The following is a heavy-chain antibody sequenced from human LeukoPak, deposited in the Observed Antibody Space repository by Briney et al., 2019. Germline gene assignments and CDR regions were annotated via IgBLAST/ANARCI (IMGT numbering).Heavy chain of an antibody. D-gene: IGHD6-19*01. CDR2: IRSKANSYAT. V-gene: IGHV3-73*01. Sequence: GGSLKRSCAASGVTFRGSAMHWVRQASGKGLDWVGRIRSKANSYATAYAASVKGRFTISRDNDTNALYSHIERLRDKDTAVYYCARDGPGGWKADHWGPGTLVTVSS. J-gene: IGHJ5*02. CDR3: ARDGPGGWKADH. CDR1: GVTFRGSA.